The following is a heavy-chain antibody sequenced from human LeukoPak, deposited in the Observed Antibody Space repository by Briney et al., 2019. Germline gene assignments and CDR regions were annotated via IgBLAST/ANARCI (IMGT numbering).Heavy chain of an antibody. V-gene: IGHV3-7*01. CDR1: GFTFRSHW. CDR2: TNQDGSEK. D-gene: IGHD2-15*01. CDR3: ARDHVVDGLVFDY. J-gene: IGHJ4*02. Sequence: GXXLRLSCAAAGFTFRSHWMSWIRQAPGKGLEWVANTNQDGSEKQYVDSVKGRFTISRDDAKNSLYLQMDSLRAEDTGLYYCARDHVVDGLVFDYWGQGTLVTVSS.